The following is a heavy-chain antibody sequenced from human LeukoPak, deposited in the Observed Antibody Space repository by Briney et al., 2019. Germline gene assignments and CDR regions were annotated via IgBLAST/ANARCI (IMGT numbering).Heavy chain of an antibody. J-gene: IGHJ5*02. D-gene: IGHD1-14*01. V-gene: IGHV4-30-2*01. CDR3: ARVRYRNWFDP. CDR1: GGSISSGGYS. Sequence: SGTLSLTCAVSGGSISSGGYSWSWIRQPPGKGLEWIGYIYHSGSTYYNPSLKSRVTISVDRSKNQFSLKLSSVTAADTAVYYCARVRYRNWFDPWGQGTLVTVSS. CDR2: IYHSGST.